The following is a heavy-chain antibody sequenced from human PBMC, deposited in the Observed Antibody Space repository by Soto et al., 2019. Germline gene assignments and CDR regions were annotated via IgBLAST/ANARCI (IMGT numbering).Heavy chain of an antibody. CDR3: ARGMPYYFDY. Sequence: PSETLSLTCTVSGGSISSGLHDWSWIRQRPGKGLEWIAYIYNTGSTYYNPSLKSRITISVDTSNNQFSLKMSSVTAADTAVYYCARGMPYYFDYWGQGSLVTVSS. J-gene: IGHJ4*02. V-gene: IGHV4-31*03. D-gene: IGHD2-2*01. CDR1: GGSISSGLHD. CDR2: IYNTGST.